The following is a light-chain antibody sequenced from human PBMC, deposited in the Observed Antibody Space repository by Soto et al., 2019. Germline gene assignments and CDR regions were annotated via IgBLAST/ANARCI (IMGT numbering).Light chain of an antibody. CDR3: CSLTTSHTYV. V-gene: IGLV2-14*01. J-gene: IGLJ1*01. Sequence: QSALTQPASVSGSPGQSITISCTGASSDFGANNYVSWFQQHPDKAPKLLIYEVRNRPSGVSNRYSGSKSGNSASLTISGLQADDEADYYCCSLTTSHTYVFGSGTKLTVL. CDR1: SSDFGANNY. CDR2: EVR.